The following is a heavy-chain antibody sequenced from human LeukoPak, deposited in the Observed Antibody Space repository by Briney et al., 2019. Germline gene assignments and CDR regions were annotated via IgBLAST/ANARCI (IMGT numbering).Heavy chain of an antibody. Sequence: SETLSLTCAVYGGSFSDYYWSWIRQPPGKGLEWIGEINHSGSTNYNPSLKSRVTISVDTSKNQFSLKLSSVTAADTAVYYCARVTVGKEYQLLNFDYWGQGTLVTVSS. D-gene: IGHD2-2*01. J-gene: IGHJ4*02. CDR1: GGSFSDYY. V-gene: IGHV4-34*01. CDR2: INHSGST. CDR3: ARVTVGKEYQLLNFDY.